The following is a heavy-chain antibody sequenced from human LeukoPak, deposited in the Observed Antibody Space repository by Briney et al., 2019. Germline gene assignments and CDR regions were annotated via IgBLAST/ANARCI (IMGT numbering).Heavy chain of an antibody. V-gene: IGHV3-30-3*01. D-gene: IGHD6-6*01. J-gene: IGHJ4*02. CDR2: ISYDGSNK. Sequence: GGSLRLSCAASGFTFSSYAMHWVRQAPGKGLEWVAVISYDGSNKYYADSVKGRFTISRDNAKNSLYLQMNSLRAEDTAVYYCARDYKATEYSSSSFGLDYWGQGTLVTVSS. CDR3: ARDYKATEYSSSSFGLDY. CDR1: GFTFSSYA.